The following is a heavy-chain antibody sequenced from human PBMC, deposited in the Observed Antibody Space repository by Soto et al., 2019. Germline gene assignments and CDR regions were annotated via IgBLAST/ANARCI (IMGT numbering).Heavy chain of an antibody. V-gene: IGHV3-33*05. J-gene: IGHJ4*02. CDR3: AREEGFCSGGSCSYNFDH. D-gene: IGHD2-15*01. Sequence: LRLSCEASGFTFSPYGIHWVRQAPGKGLEWVAVVSYDGSNKQYADSVKGRFTISRDNSKNTVFLQMHSLTAEDSAIYFCAREEGFCSGGSCSYNFDHWGQGPLVTVSS. CDR2: VSYDGSNK. CDR1: GFTFSPYG.